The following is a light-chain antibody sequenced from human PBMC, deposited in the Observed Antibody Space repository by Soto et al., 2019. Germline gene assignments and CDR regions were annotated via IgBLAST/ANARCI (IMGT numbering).Light chain of an antibody. V-gene: IGKV3-20*01. CDR2: GAS. Sequence: IVLTQSPGILSLSAGERVSLSCGASQSISSSFLAWYKQKPGQAPRLLIYGASSRATGIPDRFSGTGSETEFTLTISRLEPEDFAVYYCQQYDNSLWTFGQGTKVDIK. CDR1: QSISSSF. J-gene: IGKJ1*01. CDR3: QQYDNSLWT.